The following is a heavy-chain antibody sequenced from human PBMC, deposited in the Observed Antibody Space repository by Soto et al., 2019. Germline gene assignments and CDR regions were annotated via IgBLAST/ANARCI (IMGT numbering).Heavy chain of an antibody. D-gene: IGHD6-25*01. CDR1: GGPIRSSSHS. V-gene: IGHV4-61*05. Sequence: PSETLSLTCTVSGGPIRSSSHSWDLIRQSPGTGLEWIGYVYFSGNANYNPSRKSRVTISIDTSKNQFSLSLASVTAADTAFYYCGSVRPSGYVLSWGQGTLVTVSS. J-gene: IGHJ5*02. CDR2: VYFSGNA. CDR3: GSVRPSGYVLS.